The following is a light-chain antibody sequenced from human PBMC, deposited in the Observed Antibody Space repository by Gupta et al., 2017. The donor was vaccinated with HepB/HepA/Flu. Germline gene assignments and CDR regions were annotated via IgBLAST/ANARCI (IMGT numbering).Light chain of an antibody. CDR3: QQYGSSPPYT. CDR1: QSVSSNY. CDR2: GAS. J-gene: IGKJ2*01. V-gene: IGKV3-20*01. Sequence: EIALTQSPGTLSLSLGERATLSCRASQSVSSNYLAWYQQKPGQAPRLLIYGASSRGTGIPDRFSGSGSGTDFTLTISRLEPEDFAMYYCQQYGSSPPYTFGQGTKLEIK.